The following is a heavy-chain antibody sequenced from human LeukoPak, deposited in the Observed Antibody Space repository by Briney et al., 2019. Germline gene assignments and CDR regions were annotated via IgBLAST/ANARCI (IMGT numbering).Heavy chain of an antibody. J-gene: IGHJ6*03. Sequence: GGSLRLSCAASGFTFSSYSMNWFRQAPGKGLEWVSSISSSSSYIYYADSVKGRFTISRDNAKNSLYLQMNSLRAEDTAVYYCAREAYGGSYLREVLDYMDVWGKGTTVTVSS. CDR1: GFTFSSYS. CDR3: AREAYGGSYLREVLDYMDV. D-gene: IGHD1-26*01. V-gene: IGHV3-21*01. CDR2: ISSSSSYI.